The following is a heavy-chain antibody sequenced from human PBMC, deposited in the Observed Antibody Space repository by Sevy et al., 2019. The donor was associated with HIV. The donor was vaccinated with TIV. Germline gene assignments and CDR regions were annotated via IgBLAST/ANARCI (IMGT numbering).Heavy chain of an antibody. J-gene: IGHJ3*02. Sequence: ASVKVSCKASGGTFSSYAISWVRQAPGQGLEWMGGIIPIFGTANYAQKFQGRVTITADESTSTAYMELSSLRSEETAVYYCARSPSDSDGGGDAFDIWGQGTMVTVSS. CDR2: IIPIFGTA. CDR3: ARSPSDSDGGGDAFDI. D-gene: IGHD2-15*01. V-gene: IGHV1-69*13. CDR1: GGTFSSYA.